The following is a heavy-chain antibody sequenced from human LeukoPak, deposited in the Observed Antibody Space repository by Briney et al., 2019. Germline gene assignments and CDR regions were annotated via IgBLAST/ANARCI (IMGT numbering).Heavy chain of an antibody. CDR3: ARDGLRFLEWSPYYYYGMDV. Sequence: SETLSLTCTVSGGSISSYYWSWIRQPPGKGLEWIGYIYYSGSTNYNPSLKSRVTISVDTSKNQFSLKLSSVTAADTAVYYCARDGLRFLEWSPYYYYGMDVWGQGTTVTVSS. D-gene: IGHD3-3*01. J-gene: IGHJ6*02. V-gene: IGHV4-59*01. CDR2: IYYSGST. CDR1: GGSISSYY.